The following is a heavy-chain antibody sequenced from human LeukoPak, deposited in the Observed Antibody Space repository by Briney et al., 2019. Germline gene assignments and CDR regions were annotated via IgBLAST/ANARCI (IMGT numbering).Heavy chain of an antibody. CDR2: IYYTGST. CDR3: ARQGTMTAFNY. D-gene: IGHD4-17*01. Sequence: SETLSLTCTASGGSINTSHYFWGWIRQPPGKGLEWIGSIYYTGSTYYNPSLKSRVTMSIDTSKNQFSLKLSSVTAADTAVYYCARQGTMTAFNYWGQGTLVTVSS. CDR1: GGSINTSHYF. V-gene: IGHV4-39*01. J-gene: IGHJ4*02.